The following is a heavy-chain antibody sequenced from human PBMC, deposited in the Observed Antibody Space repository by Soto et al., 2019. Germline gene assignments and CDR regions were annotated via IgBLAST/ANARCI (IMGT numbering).Heavy chain of an antibody. V-gene: IGHV4-31*03. CDR2: IHYSGST. J-gene: IGHJ4*02. CDR1: GDSISSGTYY. Sequence: QVQLQESGPGLVTPSQTLSLTCTVSGDSISSGTYYWNWIRQPPGKGLEWIGYIHYSGSTYYKTSLKSRVTISVDTSKNQCSLKLSSVTAADTAAYFCARAPGFCSGGSCNSVYFDYWGQGTLVTVSS. CDR3: ARAPGFCSGGSCNSVYFDY. D-gene: IGHD2-15*01.